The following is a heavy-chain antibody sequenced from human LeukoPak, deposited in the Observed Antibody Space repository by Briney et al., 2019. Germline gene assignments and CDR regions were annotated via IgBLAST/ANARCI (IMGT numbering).Heavy chain of an antibody. CDR1: GGTFSRYA. J-gene: IGHJ6*03. D-gene: IGHD3-9*01. CDR2: IIPMFGTA. Sequence: SVKVSYKASGGTFSRYAISWVRQAPGQGLEWMGGIIPMFGTANYAQKFQGRVTITADKSATTAYMELRSLRSEDTAVYYCARGADWQVLDYYYYYMDVWGKGTTVTVSS. CDR3: ARGADWQVLDYYYYYMDV. V-gene: IGHV1-69*06.